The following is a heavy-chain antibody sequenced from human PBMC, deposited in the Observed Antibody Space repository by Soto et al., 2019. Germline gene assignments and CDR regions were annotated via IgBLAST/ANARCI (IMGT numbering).Heavy chain of an antibody. D-gene: IGHD2-15*01. CDR3: AKDRGYCSGGSRWPDAFEI. CDR2: ISGSGGST. Sequence: GGSLRLSCAASGFTFSSYAMSWVRQAPGRGLAWVSAISGSGGSTYYADSVKGRFTISRDNSKNTLYLQMNSLRAEDTAVYYCAKDRGYCSGGSRWPDAFEIWGRGTMVTVSS. CDR1: GFTFSSYA. V-gene: IGHV3-23*01. J-gene: IGHJ3*02.